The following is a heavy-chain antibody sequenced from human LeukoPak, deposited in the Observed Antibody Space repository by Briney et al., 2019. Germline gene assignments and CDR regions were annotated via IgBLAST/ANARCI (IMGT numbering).Heavy chain of an antibody. J-gene: IGHJ4*02. V-gene: IGHV3-21*01. CDR1: GFTFKSYS. Sequence: GGSLRLSCAASGFTFKSYSMNWVRQAPGKGLEWVSYISTTGSYIYYTDSAKGRFTISRDNAKKSLYLHMNSLRAEDTAVYYCARDPFYPDYWGPGTLVTVSS. CDR3: ARDPFYPDY. CDR2: ISTTGSYI.